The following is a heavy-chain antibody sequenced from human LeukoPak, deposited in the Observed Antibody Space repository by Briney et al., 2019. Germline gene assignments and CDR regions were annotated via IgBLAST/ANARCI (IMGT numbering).Heavy chain of an antibody. Sequence: GGSLRLSCAASGFTFSSYAMSWVRQAPGKGLEWVSAISGSGGSTYYADSVKGRFTISRDNAKNSLYLQMNSLRAEDTAVYYCTRVPTTYGMDVWGQGTTVTVSS. CDR1: GFTFSSYA. CDR3: TRVPTTYGMDV. D-gene: IGHD4-11*01. V-gene: IGHV3-23*01. CDR2: ISGSGGST. J-gene: IGHJ6*02.